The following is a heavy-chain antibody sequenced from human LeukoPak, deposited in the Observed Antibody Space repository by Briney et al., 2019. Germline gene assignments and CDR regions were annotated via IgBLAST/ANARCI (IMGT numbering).Heavy chain of an antibody. CDR2: IYYSGST. CDR1: GGSISSGSYY. D-gene: IGHD6-19*01. CDR3: AQSSGRRHYFDY. Sequence: SETLSLTCTVSGGSISSGSYYWSWIRQPAGKGLEWIGYIYYSGSTNYNPSLKSRVTISVDTSKNQFSLKLSSVTAADTAVYYCAQSSGRRHYFDYWGQGTLVTVSS. V-gene: IGHV4-61*10. J-gene: IGHJ4*02.